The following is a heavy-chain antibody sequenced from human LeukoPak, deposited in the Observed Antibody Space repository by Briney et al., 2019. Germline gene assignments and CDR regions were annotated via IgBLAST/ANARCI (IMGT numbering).Heavy chain of an antibody. CDR1: GFTFSSHA. Sequence: PGGSLRLSCAASGFTFSSHAMSWVRQAPGKGLEWVSAISASGGTTYYADSVKGRFTISRDNSKNTLYLQMNSLRAEDTAVYYCAKGTGLYCSSTSCYSDYWGQGTLVTVSS. V-gene: IGHV3-23*01. D-gene: IGHD2-2*01. CDR2: ISASGGTT. CDR3: AKGTGLYCSSTSCYSDY. J-gene: IGHJ4*02.